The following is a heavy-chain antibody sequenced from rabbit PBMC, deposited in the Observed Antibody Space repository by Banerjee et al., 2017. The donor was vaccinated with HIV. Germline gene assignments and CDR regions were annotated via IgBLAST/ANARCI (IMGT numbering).Heavy chain of an antibody. Sequence: GFSLSGSYYMCWVRQSPGKGLEWIACMDGGSTGITYYASWAKGRFTISKASWTTVTLQMTSLTAADTASYFCARDLAGVIGWNFNLWGPGTLVTVS. CDR1: GFSLSGSYY. CDR2: MDGGSTGIT. D-gene: IGHD4-1*01. V-gene: IGHV1S40*01. CDR3: ARDLAGVIGWNFNL. J-gene: IGHJ4*01.